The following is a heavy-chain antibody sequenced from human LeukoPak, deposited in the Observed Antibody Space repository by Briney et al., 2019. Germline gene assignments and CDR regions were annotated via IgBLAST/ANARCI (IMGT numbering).Heavy chain of an antibody. Sequence: PGASVKVSCKASGYTFTGYYMHWARQATGQGLEWMGWMNPNSGNTGYAQKFQGRVTMTRNTSISTAYMELSSLRSEDTAVYYCARSRFVAELDPWGQGTLVTVSS. J-gene: IGHJ5*02. CDR3: ARSRFVAELDP. V-gene: IGHV1-8*02. CDR2: MNPNSGNT. CDR1: GYTFTGYY. D-gene: IGHD6-19*01.